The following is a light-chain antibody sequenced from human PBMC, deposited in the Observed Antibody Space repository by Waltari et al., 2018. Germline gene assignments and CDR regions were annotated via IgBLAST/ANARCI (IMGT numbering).Light chain of an antibody. Sequence: QSALTQPASVSGSPGQSITISCTGTSSAVGAYTYVPWYQQHPDKAPKLIIFDVSDRPSGVSDRFSGSKSGNTASLTISGLQAEDEADYYCSSYTSSMTYVFGTATKVTVL. CDR1: SSAVGAYTY. J-gene: IGLJ1*01. CDR2: DVS. CDR3: SSYTSSMTYV. V-gene: IGLV2-14*03.